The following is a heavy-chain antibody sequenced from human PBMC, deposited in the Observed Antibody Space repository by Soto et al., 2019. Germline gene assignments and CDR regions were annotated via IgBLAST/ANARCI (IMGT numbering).Heavy chain of an antibody. V-gene: IGHV3-7*01. CDR2: IKQDGSEK. CDR1: GFTFSNYL. D-gene: IGHD6-25*01. CDR3: AREKRANGYFDY. Sequence: GGSLRLSCAASGFTFSNYLMSWVRQAPGKGLEWVANIKQDGSEKYYVASVNGRFTISGDNAKNSLYLQMNSLRADDTAVYYCAREKRANGYFDYWGQGTLVTVSS. J-gene: IGHJ4*02.